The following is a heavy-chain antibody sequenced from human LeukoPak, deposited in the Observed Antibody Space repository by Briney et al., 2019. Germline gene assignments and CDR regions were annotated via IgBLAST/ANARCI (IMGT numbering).Heavy chain of an antibody. CDR1: GGSISSSSYY. CDR3: ARLYSGPTPDFDY. D-gene: IGHD5-12*01. Sequence: PSETLSLTCTVSGGSISSSSYYRGWIRQPPGKGLEWIGSIYYSGSTYYNPSLKSRVTISVDTSKNQFSLKLSSVTAADTAAYYCARLYSGPTPDFDYWGQGTLVTVSS. V-gene: IGHV4-39*01. J-gene: IGHJ4*02. CDR2: IYYSGST.